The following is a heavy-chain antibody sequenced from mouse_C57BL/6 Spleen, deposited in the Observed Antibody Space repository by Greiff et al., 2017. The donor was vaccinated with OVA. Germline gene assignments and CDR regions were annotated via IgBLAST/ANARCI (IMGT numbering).Heavy chain of an antibody. CDR2: IRYDGSN. V-gene: IGHV3-6*01. CDR3: ARVRGYFDV. Sequence: DVKLVESGPGLVKPSPSLSLSCSVTGYSITSGYYWNWIRQFPGNKLEWMGYIRYDGSNNYNPSLKNRISITRDTSKNQFVLKLNSVTTDDAATYYCARVRGYFDVWGTGTTVTVSS. D-gene: IGHD1-1*01. J-gene: IGHJ1*03. CDR1: GYSITSGYY.